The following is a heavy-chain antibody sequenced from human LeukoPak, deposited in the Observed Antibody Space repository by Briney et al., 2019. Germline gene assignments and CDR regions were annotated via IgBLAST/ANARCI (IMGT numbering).Heavy chain of an antibody. V-gene: IGHV4-34*01. J-gene: IGHJ4*02. CDR2: INHSGST. CDR3: ARPSPYGSGSYFATARYFDY. CDR1: GVSFSGYY. D-gene: IGHD3-10*01. Sequence: SETLSLTCAVYGVSFSGYYWSWLRQPPGKGLEWVGEINHSGSTNYNPSLKSRVTISVDTSKNQFSLKLSSVTAADTAVYYCARPSPYGSGSYFATARYFDYWGQGTLVTVSS.